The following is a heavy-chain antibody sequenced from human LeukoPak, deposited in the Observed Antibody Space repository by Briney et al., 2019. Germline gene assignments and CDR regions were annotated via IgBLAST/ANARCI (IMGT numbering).Heavy chain of an antibody. V-gene: IGHV4-34*01. J-gene: IGHJ6*03. CDR1: GGSFSGYY. CDR2: INHSGST. Sequence: SETLSLTCAVYGGSFSGYYWSWIRQPPGKGLEWIGEINHSGSTNYNPSLTSGGTISVDTYKNKFSLRLRSVAAGDTAVYYCASLPGNYGSGRPYYYYYYYMDVWGKGTTVTISS. D-gene: IGHD3-10*01. CDR3: ASLPGNYGSGRPYYYYYYYMDV.